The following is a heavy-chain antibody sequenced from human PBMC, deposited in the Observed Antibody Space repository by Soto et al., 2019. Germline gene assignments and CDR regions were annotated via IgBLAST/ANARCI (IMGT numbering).Heavy chain of an antibody. V-gene: IGHV1-18*01. D-gene: IGHD2-21*01. J-gene: IGHJ5*02. CDR1: GYTFTTSV. CDR3: ARSIYPNWFDP. Sequence: QIQLAQSGAEVKKPGASVKVSCKASGYTFTTSVFGWMRQAPGQGLEWVGWISAYNGNTKYAQKLQDRVTMTTDASTSTVYMELTSLSSDDTGVYYCARSIYPNWFDPWGQGTLVTVSS. CDR2: ISAYNGNT.